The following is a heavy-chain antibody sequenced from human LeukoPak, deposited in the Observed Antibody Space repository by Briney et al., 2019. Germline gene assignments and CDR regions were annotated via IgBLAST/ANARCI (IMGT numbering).Heavy chain of an antibody. CDR3: ARSSHGDPYYFDY. CDR1: GFTFSSYG. CDR2: IKQDGSEK. J-gene: IGHJ4*02. D-gene: IGHD4-17*01. Sequence: GGSLRLSCAASGFTFSSYGMHWVRQAPGKGLEWVANIKQDGSEKYYVDSVKGRFTISRDNAKNSLYLQMNSLRAEDTAVYYCARSSHGDPYYFDYWGQGTLVTVSS. V-gene: IGHV3-7*01.